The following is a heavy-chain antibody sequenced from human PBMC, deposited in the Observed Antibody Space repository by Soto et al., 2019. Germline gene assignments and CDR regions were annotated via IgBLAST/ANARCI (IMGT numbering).Heavy chain of an antibody. V-gene: IGHV1-69*13. Sequence: AASVKVSCKASGGTFSSYAISWVRQAPGQGLEWMGGIIPIFGTANYAQKFQGRVTITADESTSTAYMELSSLRSEDTAVYYCARGIVGTMVRGAFNYWGQGTLVTVSS. CDR1: GGTFSSYA. D-gene: IGHD3-10*01. J-gene: IGHJ4*02. CDR2: IIPIFGTA. CDR3: ARGIVGTMVRGAFNY.